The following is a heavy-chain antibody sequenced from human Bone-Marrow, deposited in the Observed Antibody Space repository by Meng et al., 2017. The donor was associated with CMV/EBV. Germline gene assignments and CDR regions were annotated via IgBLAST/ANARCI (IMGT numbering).Heavy chain of an antibody. CDR1: GFTFNSYW. J-gene: IGHJ4*02. CDR3: TRGRGAIGY. D-gene: IGHD1-26*01. CDR2: IKSKSYGGAT. V-gene: IGHV3-49*04. Sequence: GESLKISCAASGFTFNSYWMSWVRQAPGKGLEWVGFIKSKSYGGATEYAASVSGRFTITRDDSKSIAYLEMNSLKTEDTAVYFCTRGRGAIGYWGQGMLVTVSS.